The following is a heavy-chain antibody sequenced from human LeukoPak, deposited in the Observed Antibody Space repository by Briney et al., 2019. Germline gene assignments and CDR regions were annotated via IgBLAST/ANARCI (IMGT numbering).Heavy chain of an antibody. Sequence: SETLSLTCIVSGASISSYYWSWIRLPAGKGLEWIGRIDNSGITSYNPSLKSRVTISVDTSKNQFSLKLSSVTAADTAVYYCARVPGGGTAANWGQGTMVTVSS. CDR1: GASISSYY. D-gene: IGHD1-7*01. CDR2: IDNSGIT. J-gene: IGHJ3*01. CDR3: ARVPGGGTAAN. V-gene: IGHV4-4*07.